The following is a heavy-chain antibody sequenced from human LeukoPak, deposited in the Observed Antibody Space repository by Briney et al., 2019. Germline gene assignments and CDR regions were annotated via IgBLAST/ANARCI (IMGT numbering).Heavy chain of an antibody. V-gene: IGHV1-69*05. CDR2: IIPIFGTA. CDR1: GGTFSSYA. Sequence: ASVKVSCKASGGTFSSYAISWVRQAPGQGLEWMGGIIPIFGTANYAQKFQGRVTITTDESTSTAYMGLSSLRSEDTAVYYCARDHRGAVASYYYYYMDVWGKGTTVTVSS. D-gene: IGHD6-19*01. CDR3: ARDHRGAVASYYYYYMDV. J-gene: IGHJ6*03.